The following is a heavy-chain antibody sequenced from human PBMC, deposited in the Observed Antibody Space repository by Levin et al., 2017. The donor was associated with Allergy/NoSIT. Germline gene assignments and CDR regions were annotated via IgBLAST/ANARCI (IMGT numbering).Heavy chain of an antibody. D-gene: IGHD6-19*01. Sequence: SGGSLRLSCATSGFTFSNAWMTWVRQAPEKGLEWVGRIKSKTDGGTTDYAAPVKGRFTISRDDSKDTLYLQMNSLETEDTAFYYCTTVSSGWHAADYWGQGTLVTVSS. J-gene: IGHJ4*02. CDR2: IKSKTDGGTT. CDR3: TTVSSGWHAADY. V-gene: IGHV3-15*01. CDR1: GFTFSNAW.